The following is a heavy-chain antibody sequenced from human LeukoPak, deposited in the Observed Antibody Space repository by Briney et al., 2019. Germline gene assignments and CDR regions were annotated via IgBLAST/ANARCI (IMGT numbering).Heavy chain of an antibody. CDR1: GFTLSLAW. CDR3: VRDGDAYNFDF. J-gene: IGHJ4*02. V-gene: IGHV3-74*01. D-gene: IGHD5-24*01. CDR2: IKNDGSYT. Sequence: GGSLRLSCATSGFTLSLAWMHWVRQAPGKGLEWVSRIKNDGSYTNYADSVKGRFTVSRDNARSTLNLHMISLRAEDTAVYFCVRDGDAYNFDFWGQGVLVTVSS.